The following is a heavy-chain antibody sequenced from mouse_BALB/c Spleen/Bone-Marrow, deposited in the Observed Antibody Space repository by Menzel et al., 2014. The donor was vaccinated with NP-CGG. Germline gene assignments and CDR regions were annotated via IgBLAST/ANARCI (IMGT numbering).Heavy chain of an antibody. V-gene: IGHV14-3*02. Sequence: VQLQQPGAELVQPGASVKLSCTASGFNIKDTYMHWVKQRPEQGLERIGRIDPANGNTKYDPKFQGKATITADTSSNTAYLQLSSLTSEDTAVYYCAGFGITKEEGYYYAMDYWGEGATVTVST. J-gene: IGHJ4*01. CDR1: GFNIKDTY. CDR3: AGFGITKEEGYYYAMDY. D-gene: IGHD2-4*01. CDR2: IDPANGNT.